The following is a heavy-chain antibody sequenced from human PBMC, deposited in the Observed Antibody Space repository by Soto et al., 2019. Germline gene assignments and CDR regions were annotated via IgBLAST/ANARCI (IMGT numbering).Heavy chain of an antibody. Sequence: QLHLVQSGAVVKKPGASVTVSCSASGYPVTAYYMHWVRQAPGRGLEWMGGINPAPGAAKYTQTFQGRVTMTRATSTSTVFMELSGLTSEDTAVFYWARGGGVGVAGSAAFDMWGQGTLVTVSS. CDR3: ARGGGVGVAGSAAFDM. D-gene: IGHD3-3*01. J-gene: IGHJ3*02. CDR2: INPAPGAA. V-gene: IGHV1-2*02. CDR1: GYPVTAYY.